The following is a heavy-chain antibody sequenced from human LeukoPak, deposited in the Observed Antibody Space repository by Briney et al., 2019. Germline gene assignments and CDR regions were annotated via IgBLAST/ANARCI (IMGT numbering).Heavy chain of an antibody. CDR3: AKPSGDY. CDR1: GFTFSSYA. V-gene: IGHV3-30-3*02. Sequence: GGSLRLSCAASGFTFSSYAMHWVRQAPGKGLEWVAVISYDGSNKYYADSVKGRFTISRDNSKNTLYLQMNSLRAEDTAVYYCAKPSGDYWGQGTLVTVSS. J-gene: IGHJ4*02. CDR2: ISYDGSNK.